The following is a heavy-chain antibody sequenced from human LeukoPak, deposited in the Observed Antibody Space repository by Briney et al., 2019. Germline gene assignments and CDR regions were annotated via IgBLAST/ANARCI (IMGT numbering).Heavy chain of an antibody. J-gene: IGHJ4*02. CDR3: ARAGRRDGYNTGDY. Sequence: GGSLRLSCAVSGFTFSSYWMSWVRQAPGKGLEWVANIKQDGSEKYYVDSVKGRFTISRDNAKNSLYLQMNSLRAEDTAVYYCARAGRRDGYNTGDYWGQGTLVTVSS. CDR1: GFTFSSYW. V-gene: IGHV3-7*01. D-gene: IGHD5-24*01. CDR2: IKQDGSEK.